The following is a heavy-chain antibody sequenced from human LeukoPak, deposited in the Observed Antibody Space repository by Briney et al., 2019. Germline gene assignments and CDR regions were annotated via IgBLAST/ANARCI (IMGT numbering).Heavy chain of an antibody. D-gene: IGHD1-26*01. CDR1: GFTFSNSG. CDR2: ISYDETNK. Sequence: SGGSLRLSCVASGFTFSNSGMHWVRQTPGKGLEWVAVISYDETNKNYADSVKGRFTISRDNSNNTLYLQMSSLRAEDTAVYYCAKDSISGSEDYWGQGTLVTVSS. V-gene: IGHV3-30*18. CDR3: AKDSISGSEDY. J-gene: IGHJ4*02.